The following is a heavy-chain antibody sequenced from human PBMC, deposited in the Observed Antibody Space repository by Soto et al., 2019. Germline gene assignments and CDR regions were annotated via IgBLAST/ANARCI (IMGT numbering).Heavy chain of an antibody. J-gene: IGHJ6*02. CDR3: AGEGTYTNYYYYGMDV. CDR1: GGSISSYH. V-gene: IGHV4-59*01. Sequence: SNTLSLTCTVSGGSISSYHWNWIRQPPGKGLEWIGYIYYSGSTNYNPSLKSRVTISVDTSKNQFSLKLSSVTAADTAVYYWAGEGTYTNYYYYGMDVWGQGTTVT. CDR2: IYYSGST. D-gene: IGHD2-2*02.